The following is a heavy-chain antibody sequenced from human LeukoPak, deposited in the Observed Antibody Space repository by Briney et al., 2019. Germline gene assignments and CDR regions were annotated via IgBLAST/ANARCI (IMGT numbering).Heavy chain of an antibody. V-gene: IGHV3-30-3*01. CDR2: ISYDGSNK. CDR3: AERGGRLN. D-gene: IGHD3-16*01. Sequence: SGGSLRLSCAASGFTFSSYAMHWVRQAPGKGLEWVAVISYDGSNKYYADSVKGRFTISRDNAKNSLYLQMNTLRAEDTAVYYCAERGGRLNWGQGTLVTVSS. J-gene: IGHJ4*02. CDR1: GFTFSSYA.